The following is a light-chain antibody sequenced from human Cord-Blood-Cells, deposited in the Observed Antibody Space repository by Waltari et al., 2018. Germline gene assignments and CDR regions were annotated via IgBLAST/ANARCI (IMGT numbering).Light chain of an antibody. CDR1: SSDVGGYNY. Sequence: QSALTQPASVSGSPGQSLTISCTGTSSDVGGYNYVSWYQQHPGKAPKLMIYDVSNRPSGVSNRFSGSKSGNTASLTISGLQAGDEADYYCSSYTSSSVVFGGGTKLTVL. V-gene: IGLV2-14*01. J-gene: IGLJ2*01. CDR2: DVS. CDR3: SSYTSSSVV.